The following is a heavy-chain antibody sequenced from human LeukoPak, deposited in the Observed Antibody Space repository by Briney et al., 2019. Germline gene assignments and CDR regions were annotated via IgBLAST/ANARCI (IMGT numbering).Heavy chain of an antibody. Sequence: GGSLRLSCAASGFTFSTYWVHWIRHAPGKGLMWVSRITPDGTTTNHADFVKGRFTISRDNAKNTVSLQMNSLSAEDTAVYYCVTLTSVVSEHAFDMWGQGTMVAVSS. D-gene: IGHD4-23*01. CDR2: ITPDGTTT. V-gene: IGHV3-74*01. CDR3: VTLTSVVSEHAFDM. J-gene: IGHJ3*02. CDR1: GFTFSTYW.